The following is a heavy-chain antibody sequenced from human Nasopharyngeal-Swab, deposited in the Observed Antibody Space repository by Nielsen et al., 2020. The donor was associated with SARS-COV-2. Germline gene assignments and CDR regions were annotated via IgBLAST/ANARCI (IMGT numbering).Heavy chain of an antibody. J-gene: IGHJ5*02. Sequence: SETLSLTCTVSGGSISSYYWSWIRQPPGKGLEWIGYIYYSGSTNYNPSLKSRVTISVDTSKNQFSRKLSSVTAADTAVYYCARGGLWFGEYPGWFDPWGQGTLVTVSS. CDR3: ARGGLWFGEYPGWFDP. V-gene: IGHV4-59*01. D-gene: IGHD3-10*01. CDR1: GGSISSYY. CDR2: IYYSGST.